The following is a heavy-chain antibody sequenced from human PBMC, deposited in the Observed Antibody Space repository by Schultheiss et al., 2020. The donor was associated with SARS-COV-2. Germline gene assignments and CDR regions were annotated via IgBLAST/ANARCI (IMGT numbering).Heavy chain of an antibody. D-gene: IGHD3-22*01. CDR3: ARLSLYDMDV. V-gene: IGHV3-48*03. J-gene: IGHJ6*02. CDR2: ISSSGSTI. CDR1: GFTFSSYE. Sequence: GGSLRLSCAASGFTFSSYEMNWVRQAPGKGLEWVSYISSSGSTIYYADSVKGRFTISRDNAKNSLYLQMNSLRAEDTAVYYCARLSLYDMDVWGQGTTVTVSS.